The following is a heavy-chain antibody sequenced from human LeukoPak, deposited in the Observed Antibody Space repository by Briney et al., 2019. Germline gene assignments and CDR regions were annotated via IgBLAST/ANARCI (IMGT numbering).Heavy chain of an antibody. D-gene: IGHD6-13*01. V-gene: IGHV1-2*02. Sequence: GASVKVSCKAPGYSFTGYYMHGVRQAPGQGLEWMGWINPNSGGTNYAQKFQGRVTMTRDTSISTAYMELSRLRYDDTAVYYCARHPIAAAGLPGDYWGQGTLVTVSS. J-gene: IGHJ4*02. CDR1: GYSFTGYY. CDR2: INPNSGGT. CDR3: ARHPIAAAGLPGDY.